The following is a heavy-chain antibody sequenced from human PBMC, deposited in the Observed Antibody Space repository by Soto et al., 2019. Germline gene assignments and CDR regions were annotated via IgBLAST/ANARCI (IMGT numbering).Heavy chain of an antibody. V-gene: IGHV1-18*01. J-gene: IGHJ4*02. Sequence: ASVKVSCKASGYTFITYGVSWVRQAPGQGLDWLGWVSTYNGNTRYAERLQGRVTMTTDTTTNTAYMELRNLRSDDTAVYYCARGPTDYFDNSANYFLDYWGQGTLVTVSS. CDR3: ARGPTDYFDNSANYFLDY. D-gene: IGHD3-22*01. CDR1: GYTFITYG. CDR2: VSTYNGNT.